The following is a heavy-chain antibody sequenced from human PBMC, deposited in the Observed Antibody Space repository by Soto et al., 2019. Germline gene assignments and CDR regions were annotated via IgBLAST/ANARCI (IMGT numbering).Heavy chain of an antibody. CDR1: GFSLSTTGVG. D-gene: IGHD2-21*01. Sequence: QITLKESGPTLVKPTQTLTLTCTFSGFSLSTTGVGVGWIRQPPGKALEWLALIYWYDDMRYNPSLKSRLTITKDTSKNQVVLTMTNMDPVDTATYYCVQSRCGGDCLQSYSSHSYYGLDVWGQGTTVTVSS. CDR3: VQSRCGGDCLQSYSSHSYYGLDV. V-gene: IGHV2-5*01. CDR2: IYWYDDM. J-gene: IGHJ6*02.